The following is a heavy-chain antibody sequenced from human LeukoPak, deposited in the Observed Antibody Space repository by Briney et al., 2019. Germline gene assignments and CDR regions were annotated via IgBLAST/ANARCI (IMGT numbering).Heavy chain of an antibody. CDR2: IYSGGST. Sequence: PGGSLRLSCAASGFTVSSNHMSWVGQAPGKGLEWVSVIYSGGSTYYADSVKGRFTISRDNSKNTLYLQMNSLRAEDTAVYYCARDRTYCGGDCSVSWGQGTLVTVSS. J-gene: IGHJ5*02. CDR1: GFTVSSNH. D-gene: IGHD2-21*02. CDR3: ARDRTYCGGDCSVS. V-gene: IGHV3-66*01.